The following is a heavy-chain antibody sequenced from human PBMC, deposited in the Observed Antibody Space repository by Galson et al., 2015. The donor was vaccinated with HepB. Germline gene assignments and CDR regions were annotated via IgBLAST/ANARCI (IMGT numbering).Heavy chain of an antibody. Sequence: SVKVSCKASGYTFTSYAMHWVRQAPGQGLEWMGWMNPNSGNTGYAQKFQGRVTMTRNTSISTAYMELSSLRSEDTAVYYCARVRARGAAAVPLGYWGQGTLVTVSS. V-gene: IGHV1-8*02. CDR1: GYTFTSYA. CDR2: MNPNSGNT. J-gene: IGHJ4*02. D-gene: IGHD6-13*01. CDR3: ARVRARGAAAVPLGY.